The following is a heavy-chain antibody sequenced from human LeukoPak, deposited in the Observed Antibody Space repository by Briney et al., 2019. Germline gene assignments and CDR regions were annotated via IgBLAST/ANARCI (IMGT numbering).Heavy chain of an antibody. Sequence: GVSLRLSCEASGFTYSPYSMNWVRQAPGKGLEWVSAIDSSSNYIYYADSVKGRFDISRDNDKSSLYLQMNSLRDEDTAVYYCARGEIAVTRHFDYWGQGPLVTVSS. J-gene: IGHJ4*02. D-gene: IGHD4-17*01. CDR1: GFTYSPYS. CDR2: IDSSSNYI. CDR3: ARGEIAVTRHFDY. V-gene: IGHV3-21*01.